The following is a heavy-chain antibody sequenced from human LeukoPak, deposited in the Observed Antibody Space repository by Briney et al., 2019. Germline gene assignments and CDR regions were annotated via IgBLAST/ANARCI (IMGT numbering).Heavy chain of an antibody. V-gene: IGHV1-18*01. CDR1: GYTSSSYG. D-gene: IGHD1-1*01. CDR3: ARDVPGSIGTTARFDP. J-gene: IGHJ5*02. CDR2: ISAYNDNT. Sequence: ASVKVSCKSSGYTSSSYGISWIRQAPGQGLEWMGWISAYNDNTNYAQIFQGRVTMTTDTSTSTAYMELRSLRSDDTAVYCCARDVPGSIGTTARFDPWGQGTLVTVSS.